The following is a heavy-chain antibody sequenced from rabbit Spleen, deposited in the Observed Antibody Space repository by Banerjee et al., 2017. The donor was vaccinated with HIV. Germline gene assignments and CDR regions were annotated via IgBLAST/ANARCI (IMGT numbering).Heavy chain of an antibody. CDR3: ARDTGSSFSSYGMDL. Sequence: QEQLEESGGGLVQPEGSLTLTCTASGFTISSYYYMCWVRQAPGKGLEWIGCIYVGRGSTHYANWAKGRVTMSKTSSTTVTLQMTSLTVADTATYFCARDTGSSFSSYGMDLWGPGTLVTVS. CDR1: GFTISSYYY. J-gene: IGHJ6*01. CDR2: IYVGRGST. V-gene: IGHV1S45*01. D-gene: IGHD8-1*01.